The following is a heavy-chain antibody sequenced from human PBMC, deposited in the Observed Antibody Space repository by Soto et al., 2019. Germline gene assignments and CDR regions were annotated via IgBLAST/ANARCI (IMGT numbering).Heavy chain of an antibody. CDR1: GFSLTTRGVG. V-gene: IGHV2-5*02. J-gene: IGHJ4*02. Sequence: QITLKESGPTLVKPTQTLTLTCTFSGFSLTTRGVGVGWIRQPPGKALEWLALIYWDDDEGYSPSLKSRLTSTKESPKNQVVLTMINMDPVDTATYYCSHRPRGYSYHFDYWGQGTLVTVSS. CDR2: IYWDDDE. D-gene: IGHD5-18*01. CDR3: SHRPRGYSYHFDY.